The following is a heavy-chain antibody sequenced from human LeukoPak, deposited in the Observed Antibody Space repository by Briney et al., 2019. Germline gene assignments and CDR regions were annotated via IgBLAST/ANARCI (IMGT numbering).Heavy chain of an antibody. V-gene: IGHV4-4*07. J-gene: IGHJ4*02. CDR2: IYTSGST. CDR3: ARASYSYDINGWVPFDY. CDR1: GGSISSYY. D-gene: IGHD3-22*01. Sequence: SEALSLTCTVSGGSISSYYWSWIRQPAGKGLEWIGRIYTSGSTNYNPSLKSRVTISGDTSKNQFSLRLSSVTAADTAVYYCARASYSYDINGWVPFDYWGQGTLVTVSS.